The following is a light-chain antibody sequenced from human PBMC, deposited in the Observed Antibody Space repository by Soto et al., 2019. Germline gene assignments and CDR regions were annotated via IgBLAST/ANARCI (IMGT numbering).Light chain of an antibody. J-gene: IGLJ3*02. CDR2: LDRSGSY. CDR3: ETWYSNTHKV. CDR1: SGHSTYI. Sequence: QSVLTQSSSASASLGSSVKLTCILSSGHSTYIIAWHQQQPGKAPRFQMTLDRSGSYNRGSGVPDRFSGSSSGADRYLTISNLQFEDEGDYYCETWYSNTHKVFGGGTKLTVL. V-gene: IGLV4-60*02.